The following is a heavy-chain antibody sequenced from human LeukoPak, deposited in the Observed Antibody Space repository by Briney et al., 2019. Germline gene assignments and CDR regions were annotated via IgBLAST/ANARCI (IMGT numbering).Heavy chain of an antibody. CDR2: IYYGGST. J-gene: IGHJ4*02. Sequence: SETLSLTCTVSGGSISSSTNYYWGWIRQPPGKGLEWIGSIYYGGSTYYNPSLESRVTISVDSSKNQFSLKLNSVTAADTSVYYCARHEDYYGSRRYFDSWGQGTLVTVSS. V-gene: IGHV4-39*01. CDR1: GGSISSSTNYY. D-gene: IGHD3-10*01. CDR3: ARHEDYYGSRRYFDS.